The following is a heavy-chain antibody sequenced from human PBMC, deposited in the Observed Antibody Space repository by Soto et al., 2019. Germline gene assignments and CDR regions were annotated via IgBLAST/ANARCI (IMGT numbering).Heavy chain of an antibody. Sequence: SGSLSLTCTVRGASVRGFYWSWTRKSAGKGLEWIGRIYATGTTDYNPSLKSRVMMSVDTSKKQFSLKLRSVTAADTAVYYCVRDGTKTLRDWFDPWGQGISVTVSS. CDR2: IYATGTT. D-gene: IGHD1-1*01. J-gene: IGHJ5*02. CDR1: GASVRGFY. CDR3: VRDGTKTLRDWFDP. V-gene: IGHV4-4*07.